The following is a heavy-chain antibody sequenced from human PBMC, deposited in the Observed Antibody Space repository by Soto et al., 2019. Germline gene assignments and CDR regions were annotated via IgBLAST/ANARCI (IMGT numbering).Heavy chain of an antibody. V-gene: IGHV4-59*01. CDR3: ARSMAGRIDI. CDR1: GASIRNYY. CDR2: VHFTGST. Sequence: QVQLQESGPGLVKPSETLSLTCYVSGASIRNYYWSWIRQTPGRGLEWIGWVHFTGSTRYSPSLQTRLTISTDTSLTHFSLRLTAVTAADTALYYCARSMAGRIDIWGQGTLVTVSS. D-gene: IGHD6-19*01. J-gene: IGHJ4*02.